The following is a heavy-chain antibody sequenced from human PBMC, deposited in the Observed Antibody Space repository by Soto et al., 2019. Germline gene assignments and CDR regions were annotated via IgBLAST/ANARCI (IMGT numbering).Heavy chain of an antibody. CDR2: IYYSGST. Sequence: ASETLSLTCTVSGGSISSGGYYWSWIRQHPGKGLEWIGYIYYSGSTYYNPSLKSRVTISVDTSKNQFSLKLSSVTAADTAVYYCARAPPTTNDAFDIWGQGTMVTVSS. V-gene: IGHV4-31*03. D-gene: IGHD5-12*01. CDR1: GGSISSGGYY. CDR3: ARAPPTTNDAFDI. J-gene: IGHJ3*02.